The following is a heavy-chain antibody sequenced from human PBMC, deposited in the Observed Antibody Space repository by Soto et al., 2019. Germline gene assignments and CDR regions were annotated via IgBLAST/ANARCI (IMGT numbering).Heavy chain of an antibody. CDR2: ISYDGNYK. CDR1: GFTFSSHA. V-gene: IGHV3-30-3*01. D-gene: IGHD3-3*01. J-gene: IGHJ6*02. Sequence: GGSLRLSCAASGFTFSSHAIHWVRQAPGKGREWVTVISYDGNYKYYADSVKGRFTTSRDNSKNTLYLQMNSLRAEDTAVYYCARDLAKGYDFWILPTDYYYYGMDVWGQGTTVTVSS. CDR3: ARDLAKGYDFWILPTDYYYYGMDV.